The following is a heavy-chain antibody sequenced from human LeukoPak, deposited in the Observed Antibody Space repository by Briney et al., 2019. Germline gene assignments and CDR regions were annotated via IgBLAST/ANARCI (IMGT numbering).Heavy chain of an antibody. D-gene: IGHD3-16*01. J-gene: IGHJ4*02. Sequence: PGGSLRLSCAASGFTFSDYYMSWIRQAPGKGLEWVSYISSGRTYTNYADSVKGRFTISRDNAKNSLYLQMNSLRAEDTAVYYCASIRGGDYFDYWGQGTLVTVSS. CDR1: GFTFSDYY. CDR2: ISSGRTYT. V-gene: IGHV3-11*03. CDR3: ASIRGGDYFDY.